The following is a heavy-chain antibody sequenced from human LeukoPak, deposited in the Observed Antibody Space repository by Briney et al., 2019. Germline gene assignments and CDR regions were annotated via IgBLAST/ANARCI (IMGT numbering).Heavy chain of an antibody. Sequence: PRGSLRLSCAASKFFFHGYWMSWVRQAPGKGLEWVANIKQDGSEGYYMDSVKGRFTISRDNAKNLLFLQMNSLRPDDTAVYYCARLNFWSNSYAAPFDSWGQGSLVTVSS. J-gene: IGHJ4*02. CDR1: KFFFHGYW. D-gene: IGHD3-16*01. CDR2: IKQDGSEG. CDR3: ARLNFWSNSYAAPFDS. V-gene: IGHV3-7*01.